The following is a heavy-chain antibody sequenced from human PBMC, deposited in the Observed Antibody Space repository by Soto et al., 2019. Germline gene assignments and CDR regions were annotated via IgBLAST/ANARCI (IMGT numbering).Heavy chain of an antibody. J-gene: IGHJ4*02. CDR1: GYTFTSYY. CDR3: ARVPIVVVVAPYFDY. CDR2: INPSGGST. D-gene: IGHD2-15*01. V-gene: IGHV1-46*01. Sequence: GASVKVSCKASGYTFTSYYMHWVRQAPGQGLEWMGIINPSGGSTSYAQKFQGRVTMTRDTSTSTVYMELSSLRSEDTAVYYCARVPIVVVVAPYFDYWGQGALVTVSA.